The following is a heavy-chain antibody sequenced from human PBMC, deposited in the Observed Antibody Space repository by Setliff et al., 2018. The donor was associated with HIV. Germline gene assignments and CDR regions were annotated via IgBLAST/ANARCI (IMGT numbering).Heavy chain of an antibody. CDR2: INWNGGST. CDR3: VRDKWLVPDTFDI. J-gene: IGHJ3*02. CDR1: GFTFEDYG. D-gene: IGHD6-19*01. Sequence: GESLKISCAVSGFTFEDYGMSWVRQAPGKGLEWVSGINWNGGSTGYVDSVKGRFTISRDNAKNSLYLQMNSLRAKDMALYYCVRDKWLVPDTFDIWGQGTMVTVSS. V-gene: IGHV3-20*04.